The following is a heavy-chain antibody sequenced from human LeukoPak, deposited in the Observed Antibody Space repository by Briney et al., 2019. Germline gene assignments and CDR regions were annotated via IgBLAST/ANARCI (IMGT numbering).Heavy chain of an antibody. CDR2: IYYSGST. Sequence: SETLSLTCTVSGGSISSYYWSWIRQPPGKGLEWIGYIYYSGSTNYNPSLKSRVTISVDTSKNQFPLKLSSVTAADTAVYYCARSRARGYSYGYGLGFDYWGQGTLVTVSS. CDR1: GGSISSYY. V-gene: IGHV4-59*01. J-gene: IGHJ4*02. CDR3: ARSRARGYSYGYGLGFDY. D-gene: IGHD5-18*01.